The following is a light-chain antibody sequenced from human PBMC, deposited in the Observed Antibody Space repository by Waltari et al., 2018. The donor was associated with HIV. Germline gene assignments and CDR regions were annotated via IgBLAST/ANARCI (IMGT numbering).Light chain of an antibody. V-gene: IGLV2-23*02. CDR3: YSYAGREGLLHV. J-gene: IGLJ1*01. CDR1: NSDVGTYNL. CDR2: EVT. Sequence: QSALTQPASVSGSPGQSITISCPGTNSDVGTYNLVSWYQQHPGKAPQLMIYEVTKRPSGVSSRFSGSKTGNTASLTISGLQPEDEADYYCYSYAGREGLLHVFGTGTKVTVL.